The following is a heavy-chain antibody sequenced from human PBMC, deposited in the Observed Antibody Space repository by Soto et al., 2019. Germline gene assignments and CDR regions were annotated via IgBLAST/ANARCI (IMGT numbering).Heavy chain of an antibody. D-gene: IGHD2-15*01. J-gene: IGHJ4*02. CDR3: AREGADCGEGSCYLTFLDY. CDR2: ISNNGRT. Sequence: SETLSLTCTVSGDSINSDYYYWSWIRQPPGKGLEWIGYISNNGRTNYSPSLKSRITISIDTSKNQFSLRLSSVTAADTAVYICAREGADCGEGSCYLTFLDYWGLGSLVTVPS. V-gene: IGHV4-30-4*01. CDR1: GDSINSDYYY.